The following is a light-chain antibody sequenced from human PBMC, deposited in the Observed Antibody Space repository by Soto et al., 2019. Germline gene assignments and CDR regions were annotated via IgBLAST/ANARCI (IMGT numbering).Light chain of an antibody. CDR1: QSLLYNNTYNY. V-gene: IGKV2-28*01. CDR2: FGS. J-gene: IGKJ5*01. Sequence: EIVMTQSPLTLPVTPGEQASISCRSSQSLLYNNTYNYVDWYVPKPGQSPQLLSYFGSNRAPWVPDRFCGSGSGTHCTFTISSLQTEDIGTYYCQQYEILPIPVGRGTRLEIK. CDR3: QQYEILPIP.